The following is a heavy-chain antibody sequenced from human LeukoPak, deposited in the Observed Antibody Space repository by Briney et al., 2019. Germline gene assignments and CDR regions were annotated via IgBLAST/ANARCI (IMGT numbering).Heavy chain of an antibody. D-gene: IGHD6-6*01. Sequence: GASVKVSCKASGYTFTDYYMRWVRQAPGQGLEWMGWINPNSGGTNFAQKFQGRVAMTRDTSISTAYMELGSLGSDDTAVYYCARARWQLVPYFDSWGQGTLVTVSS. CDR1: GYTFTDYY. CDR2: INPNSGGT. CDR3: ARARWQLVPYFDS. J-gene: IGHJ4*02. V-gene: IGHV1-2*02.